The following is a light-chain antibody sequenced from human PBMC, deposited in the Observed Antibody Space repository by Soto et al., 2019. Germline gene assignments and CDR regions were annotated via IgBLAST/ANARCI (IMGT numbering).Light chain of an antibody. CDR1: SSDVGGYNY. J-gene: IGLJ1*01. CDR2: EVS. Sequence: QSALTQPPSASGSPGQSVTISCTGTSSDVGGYNYVSWYQLHPGKAPKLMIYEVSKRPSGVPDRFSGFKSGNAASLTVSGLQAEDEADYYSSSYAGSNNYYVFGTGTKATVL. CDR3: SSYAGSNNYYV. V-gene: IGLV2-8*01.